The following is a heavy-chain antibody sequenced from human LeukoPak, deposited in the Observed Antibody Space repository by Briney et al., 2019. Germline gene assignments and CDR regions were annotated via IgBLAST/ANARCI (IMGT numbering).Heavy chain of an antibody. V-gene: IGHV3-30*02. CDR2: IRYDGSNK. CDR1: GFTFSSYS. Sequence: GGSLRLSCAASGFTFSSYSMNWVRQAPGKGLEWVAFIRYDGSNKYYADSVKGQFTISRDNSKNTLYLQMNSLRAEDTAVYYCARVPPRKYCSGGSCYFDYWGQGTLVTVSS. CDR3: ARVPPRKYCSGGSCYFDY. D-gene: IGHD2-15*01. J-gene: IGHJ4*02.